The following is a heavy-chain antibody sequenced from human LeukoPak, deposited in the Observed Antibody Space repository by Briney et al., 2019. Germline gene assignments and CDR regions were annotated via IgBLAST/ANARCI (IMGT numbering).Heavy chain of an antibody. Sequence: GESLKISCKGSGYIFTSNWIGWVRQMPEKGLEWMGSIFPSDSDTKYSPSFQGQVTISVDKSINTAYLQWSSLKAADTGMYYCARLGTSGYKFWGQGTLVAVSS. V-gene: IGHV5-51*01. CDR2: IFPSDSDT. J-gene: IGHJ4*02. D-gene: IGHD3-22*01. CDR1: GYIFTSNW. CDR3: ARLGTSGYKF.